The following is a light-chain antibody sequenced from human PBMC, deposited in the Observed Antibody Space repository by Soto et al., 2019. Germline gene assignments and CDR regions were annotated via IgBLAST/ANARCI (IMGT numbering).Light chain of an antibody. J-gene: IGKJ2*01. Sequence: DIQMTQSPSSLSASVGDRVTITCRASQSISSYLNWYQQKPEKAPKLLIYAASSLQSGVTSRFSGSRGGTDFTLTTSSMQPEDFATYYCQQSYSTPYTFGQGTKLQIK. CDR1: QSISSY. CDR3: QQSYSTPYT. V-gene: IGKV1-39*01. CDR2: AAS.